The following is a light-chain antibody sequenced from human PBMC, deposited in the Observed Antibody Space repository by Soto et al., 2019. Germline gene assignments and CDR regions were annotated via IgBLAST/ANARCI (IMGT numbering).Light chain of an antibody. J-gene: IGKJ1*01. V-gene: IGKV3-20*01. CDR2: GAS. CDR3: QQYCSSSWT. Sequence: EIVLTQSPGTLSLSPGERATLSCRASQSVSSSDLAWYQQKPGQAPRLLIYGASSRATGIPDRFSGSGSGTDFNLTIRRLEPEDVAMYYRQQYCSSSWTFGQGTKVEIK. CDR1: QSVSSSD.